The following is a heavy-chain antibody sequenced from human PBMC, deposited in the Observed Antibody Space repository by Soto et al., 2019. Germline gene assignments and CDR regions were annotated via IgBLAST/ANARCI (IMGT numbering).Heavy chain of an antibody. CDR2: ISSNGGST. CDR3: ARGGPYYDILTGYYGVDY. J-gene: IGHJ4*02. Sequence: EVQLVESGGGLVQPGGSLRLSCAASGFTFSSYAMHWVRQAPGKGLEYVSAISSNGGSTYYANSVKGRFTISRDNSKNELYLQMGSVGAEDIAMYYCARGGPYYDILTGYYGVDYWGQGTLVTVSS. V-gene: IGHV3-64*01. D-gene: IGHD3-9*01. CDR1: GFTFSSYA.